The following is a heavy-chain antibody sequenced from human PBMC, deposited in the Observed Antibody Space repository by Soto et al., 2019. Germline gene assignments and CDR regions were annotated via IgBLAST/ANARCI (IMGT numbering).Heavy chain of an antibody. CDR3: AKVLLFLHITIWRVVSPHGLAFRANRPSDL. J-gene: IGHJ2*01. CDR2: ISGSCGST. Sequence: KGLKKVSAISGSCGSTYYADSVKGRFTISRDNSKNTLYLQMNSRRAEDTAVYYCAKVLLFLHITIWRVVSPHGLAFRANRPSDL. D-gene: IGHD3-3*01. V-gene: IGHV3-23*01.